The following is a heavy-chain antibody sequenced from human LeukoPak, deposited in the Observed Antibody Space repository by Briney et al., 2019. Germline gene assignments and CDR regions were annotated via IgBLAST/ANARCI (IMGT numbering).Heavy chain of an antibody. CDR1: GYTFTSYY. CDR2: INPSGGST. V-gene: IGHV1-46*01. Sequence: GASVKVSCKASGYTFTSYYVHWVRQAPGQGLEWMGIINPSGGSTSYAQKFQGRVTMTRDTSTSTVYMELSSLRSEDTAVYYCAKGGYSYGLTTRNLNFDYWGQGTLVTVSS. J-gene: IGHJ4*02. D-gene: IGHD5-18*01. CDR3: AKGGYSYGLTTRNLNFDY.